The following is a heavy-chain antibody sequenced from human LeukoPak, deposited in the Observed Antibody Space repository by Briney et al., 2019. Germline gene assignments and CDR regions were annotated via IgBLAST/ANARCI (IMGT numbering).Heavy chain of an antibody. CDR1: GFTFSTYT. J-gene: IGHJ4*01. D-gene: IGHD5-18*01. CDR2: ISGSGYYT. CDR3: AKGPSDNYGTFVY. V-gene: IGHV3-23*01. Sequence: GGSLRLSCAASGFTFSTYTMSWVRQAPGTGLEWVSAISGSGYYTYYADSGKGRFTISRDNSKNTLYLQMNSLTADDTAVYYCAKGPSDNYGTFVYWGDGTLVTVSS.